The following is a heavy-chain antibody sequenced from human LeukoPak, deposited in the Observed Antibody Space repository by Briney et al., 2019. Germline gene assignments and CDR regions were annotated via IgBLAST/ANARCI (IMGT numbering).Heavy chain of an antibody. CDR2: IIPIFGTA. CDR1: GGTFSSYA. CDR3: ARETPGIVGAV. J-gene: IGHJ4*02. V-gene: IGHV1-69*05. D-gene: IGHD1-26*01. Sequence: GASVKVSCXASGGTFSSYAISWVRQAPGQGLEWMGRIIPIFGTANYAQKFQGRVTITTDESTSTAYMELSSLRSEDTAVYYCARETPGIVGAVWGQGTLVTVSS.